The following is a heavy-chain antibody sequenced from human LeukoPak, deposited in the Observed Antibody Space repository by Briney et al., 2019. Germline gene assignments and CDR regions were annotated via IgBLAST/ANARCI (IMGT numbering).Heavy chain of an antibody. CDR3: ACSVRDYYYYYGMDV. Sequence: PSETLSLTCTVSGGSISSYYWSWIRQPAGKGLEWIGRIYTSGGTNYNPSLKSRVTMSVDTSKNQFSLKLSSVTAADTAVYYCACSVRDYYYYYGMDVWGQGTTVTVSS. D-gene: IGHD3-10*01. J-gene: IGHJ6*02. CDR2: IYTSGGT. V-gene: IGHV4-4*07. CDR1: GGSISSYY.